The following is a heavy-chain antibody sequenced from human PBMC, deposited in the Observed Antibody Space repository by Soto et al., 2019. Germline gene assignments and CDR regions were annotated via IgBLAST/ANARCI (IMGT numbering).Heavy chain of an antibody. CDR1: GGSFSGYY. CDR2: INHSGST. J-gene: IGHJ3*02. Sequence: SETLSLTCAVYGGSFSGYYWSWIRQPPGKGLEWIGEINHSGSTNYNPSLKSRVTISVDTSKNQFSLKLSSVTAADTAVYYCALGNFDAFDIWGQGTIVTVSS. V-gene: IGHV4-34*01. CDR3: ALGNFDAFDI.